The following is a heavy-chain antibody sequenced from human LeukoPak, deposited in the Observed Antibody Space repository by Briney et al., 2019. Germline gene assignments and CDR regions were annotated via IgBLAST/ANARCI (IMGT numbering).Heavy chain of an antibody. CDR1: GGSISSGDYY. D-gene: IGHD1-26*01. Sequence: SQTLSLTCTVSGGSISSGDYYWSWIRQPPGKGLEWIGCIYYSGSTNYNPSLKSRVTISVDTSKDQFSPRLTSVTAADTAVYYCARSFLGDWYFDLWGRGTLVTVSS. J-gene: IGHJ2*01. CDR2: IYYSGST. V-gene: IGHV4-61*08. CDR3: ARSFLGDWYFDL.